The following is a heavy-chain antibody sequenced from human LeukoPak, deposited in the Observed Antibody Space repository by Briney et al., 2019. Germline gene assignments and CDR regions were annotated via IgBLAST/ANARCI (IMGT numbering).Heavy chain of an antibody. J-gene: IGHJ5*02. CDR2: MNPNSGNT. V-gene: IGHV1-8*01. CDR3: ARGVPFVGVVIISSVWFDP. CDR1: GYTFTSYD. Sequence: ASVKVSCKASGYTFTSYDINWVRQATGQGFEWMGWMNPNSGNTGYAQKFQSRVTMTRNTSISTAYMELSSLRSEDTAVYYCARGVPFVGVVIISSVWFDPWGQGTLVTVSS. D-gene: IGHD3-3*01.